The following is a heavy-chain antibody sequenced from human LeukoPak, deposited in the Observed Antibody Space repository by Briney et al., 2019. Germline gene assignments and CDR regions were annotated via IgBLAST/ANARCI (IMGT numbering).Heavy chain of an antibody. V-gene: IGHV1-3*01. J-gene: IGHJ4*02. D-gene: IGHD4-11*01. CDR1: GYTFTSYA. Sequence: GASVKVSCKASGYTFTSYAMHWVRQAPGQRLEWMGWINAGNGNTKYSQKFQGRVTITRDTSASTAYVELSSLRSEDTAVYYCARSYSNYVPPDYWGQGTLVTVSS. CDR2: INAGNGNT. CDR3: ARSYSNYVPPDY.